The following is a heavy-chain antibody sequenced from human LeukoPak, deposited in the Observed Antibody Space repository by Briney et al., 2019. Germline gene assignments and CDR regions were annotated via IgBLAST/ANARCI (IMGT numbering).Heavy chain of an antibody. V-gene: IGHV1-2*02. D-gene: IGHD3-10*01. Sequence: ASVKVSCKASGFTFTGHYMHWVRQAPGQGLERMGWINGNSGARNSARTFQDRVTLTRDTSISTVYMELSRVRIDDTAVYYCARDFSWGVDYWGQGTLVTVSS. CDR1: GFTFTGHY. J-gene: IGHJ4*02. CDR2: INGNSGAR. CDR3: ARDFSWGVDY.